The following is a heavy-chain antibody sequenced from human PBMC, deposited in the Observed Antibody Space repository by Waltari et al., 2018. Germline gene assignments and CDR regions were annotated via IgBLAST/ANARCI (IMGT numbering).Heavy chain of an antibody. CDR1: GFSLSTSGVG. D-gene: IGHD3-10*01. CDR3: AHSPETMIRGSNWFDP. V-gene: IGHV2-5*01. Sequence: QITLKESGPTLVKPTQTLTLTCTFSGFSLSTSGVGVAWIRQPPGKALEWLALIYWNDDKRYSPSLKSRLTITKDTSKNQVVLTMTNMDPVDTATYYCAHSPETMIRGSNWFDPWGQGTLVTVSS. J-gene: IGHJ5*02. CDR2: IYWNDDK.